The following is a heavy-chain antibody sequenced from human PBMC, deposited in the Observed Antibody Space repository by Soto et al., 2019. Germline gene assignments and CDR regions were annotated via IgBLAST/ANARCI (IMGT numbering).Heavy chain of an antibody. V-gene: IGHV3-33*08. D-gene: IGHD6-6*01. CDR3: GGIQRTARPSAMDV. J-gene: IGHJ6*02. CDR2: IWYDGSNA. Sequence: QVQLVESGGGVVQPGRSLRLSCATSGFIFSNFGMHWVRQAPGKGLEWVAVIWYDGSNAVSADSVKGRFTISRDNSKNTLNLQRSGMISEETAVYYWGGIQRTARPSAMDVWGQGTTVTVSS. CDR1: GFIFSNFG.